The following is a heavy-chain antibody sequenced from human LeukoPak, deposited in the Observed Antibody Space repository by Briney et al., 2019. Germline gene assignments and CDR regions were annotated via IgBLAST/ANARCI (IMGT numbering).Heavy chain of an antibody. CDR2: ISYDGSNK. V-gene: IGHV3-30-3*01. CDR1: GFTFSSYA. Sequence: GGSLRLSCAASGFTFSSYAMHWVRQAPGKGLEWVAVISYDGSNKYYADSVKGRFTISRDNSKNTLYLQMNSLRAEDTAVYYCARDRGSSWYLFDAFDIWGQGTMVTVSS. J-gene: IGHJ3*02. D-gene: IGHD6-13*01. CDR3: ARDRGSSWYLFDAFDI.